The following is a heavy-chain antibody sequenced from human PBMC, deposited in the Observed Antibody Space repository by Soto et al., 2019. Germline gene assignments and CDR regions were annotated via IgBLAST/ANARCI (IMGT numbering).Heavy chain of an antibody. CDR2: IRGETNGGTA. D-gene: IGHD3-22*01. V-gene: IGHV3-49*02. Sequence: GESRRRSWTGSGFNFANYALTWVRQAPGKGLEWVGFIRGETNGGTADYAASLKGRITISRDDSKSIAYLEINSLQTEDTAVYYCTRYYYESSGYYVYWGQGTLVTVSS. J-gene: IGHJ4*02. CDR1: GFNFANYA. CDR3: TRYYYESSGYYVY.